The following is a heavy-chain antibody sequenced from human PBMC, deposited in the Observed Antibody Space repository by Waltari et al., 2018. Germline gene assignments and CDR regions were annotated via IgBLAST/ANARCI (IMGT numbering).Heavy chain of an antibody. CDR2: INPSGEST. CDR1: GYTFSSYF. CDR3: ARQGQNNWNDVWPLGWFDV. D-gene: IGHD1-20*01. V-gene: IGHV1-46*01. J-gene: IGHJ5*02. Sequence: QVQLVQSGAEVKKPGASVTVSCKASGYTFSSYFMHAVRQAPGQGLEWWGIINPSGESTNYAQKFQGRVTMTRDTSTSTLYMELSSLRSEDTAVYYCARQGQNNWNDVWPLGWFDVWGQGTPVTVSS.